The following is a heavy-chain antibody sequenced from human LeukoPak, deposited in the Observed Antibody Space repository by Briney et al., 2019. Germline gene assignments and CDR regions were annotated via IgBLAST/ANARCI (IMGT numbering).Heavy chain of an antibody. V-gene: IGHV4-59*01. Sequence: PTETLSLTCSVSGGSISSYYWTWIRQPPGKGLEWIGYRYYSGSTTYNPSLKSRVTISVDTSKSQFSLKLISVTAADTAIYYCARVSVDFETDWGRGTLVTVSS. J-gene: IGHJ1*01. CDR1: GGSISSYY. D-gene: IGHD5-12*01. CDR3: ARVSVDFETD. CDR2: RYYSGST.